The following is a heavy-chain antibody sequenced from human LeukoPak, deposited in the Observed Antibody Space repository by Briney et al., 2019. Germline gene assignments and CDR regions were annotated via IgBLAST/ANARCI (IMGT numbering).Heavy chain of an antibody. V-gene: IGHV4-61*01. Sequence: SETLSLTCSVSGDSVRSDSHYWSWVRQPPGKGLEWIGNVYYSGRTAYNPSLKSRVTISVDISKNQFSLQLNSVTAADTAVYYCVRETATYYYDSRGYYRQIEVFDIWGQGTPVIVSS. D-gene: IGHD3-22*01. CDR3: VRETATYYYDSRGYYRQIEVFDI. CDR2: VYYSGRT. J-gene: IGHJ3*02. CDR1: GDSVRSDSHY.